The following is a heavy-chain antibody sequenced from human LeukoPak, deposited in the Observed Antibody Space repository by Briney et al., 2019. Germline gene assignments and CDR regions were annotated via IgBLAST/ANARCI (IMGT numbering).Heavy chain of an antibody. J-gene: IGHJ5*02. CDR3: ARDQTWFGTLFGSFDP. V-gene: IGHV1-2*02. CDR1: GYTFTGYY. D-gene: IGHD3-10*01. CDR2: INPNSGGT. Sequence: GASVKVSCKASGYTFTGYYMHRVRQAPGQGLEWMGWINPNSGGTNYAQKFQGRVTMTRDTSISTAYMELSRLRSDDTAVYYCARDQTWFGTLFGSFDPWGQGTLVTVSS.